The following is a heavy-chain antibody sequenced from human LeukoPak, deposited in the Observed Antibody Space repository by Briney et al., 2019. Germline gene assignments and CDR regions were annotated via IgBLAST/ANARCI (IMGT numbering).Heavy chain of an antibody. CDR2: ISGSGAAT. Sequence: ETLSLTCTVSGGSISSYYWSWVRQAPGKGLEWVSAISGSGAATFYADSVKGRFTISRDNSKDTLYLQMNSLKVEDTALYYCAKFSPYGGNSYWGQGTLVTVSS. J-gene: IGHJ1*01. CDR3: AKFSPYGGNSY. D-gene: IGHD4-23*01. CDR1: GGSISSYY. V-gene: IGHV3-23*01.